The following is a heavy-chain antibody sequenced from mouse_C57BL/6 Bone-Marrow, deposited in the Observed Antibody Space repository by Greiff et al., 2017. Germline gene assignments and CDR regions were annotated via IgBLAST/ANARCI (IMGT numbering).Heavy chain of an antibody. D-gene: IGHD2-5*01. J-gene: IGHJ4*01. CDR2: ISDGGSYT. Sequence: EVQGVESGGGLVKPGGSLKLSCAASGFTFSSYAMSWVRQTPEKRLEWVATISDGGSYTYYPDNVKGRFTISRDNAKNNLYLQMSHLKSEDTAMYYGARGNSNYLYAMDYWGQGTSVTVSS. CDR3: ARGNSNYLYAMDY. V-gene: IGHV5-4*01. CDR1: GFTFSSYA.